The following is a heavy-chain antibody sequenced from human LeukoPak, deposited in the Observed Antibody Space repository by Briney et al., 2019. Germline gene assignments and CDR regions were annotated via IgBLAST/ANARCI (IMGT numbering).Heavy chain of an antibody. D-gene: IGHD3-3*01. Sequence: GGSLRLSCAASGFTFSSYAMSWVRQAPGKGLEWVSAISGSGGSTYYADSVKGRFTISRDNSKNKLYLQMNSLRAEDTDVYYCAKAPSLRFLEWLRNWGQGTLVTVSS. V-gene: IGHV3-23*01. CDR1: GFTFSSYA. CDR3: AKAPSLRFLEWLRN. CDR2: ISGSGGST. J-gene: IGHJ4*02.